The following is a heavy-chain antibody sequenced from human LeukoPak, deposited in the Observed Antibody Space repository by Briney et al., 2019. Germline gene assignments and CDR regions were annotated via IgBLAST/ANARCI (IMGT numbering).Heavy chain of an antibody. D-gene: IGHD3-3*01. Sequence: ASVKVSCKASGYTFTSYGISWVRQAPGQGLEWMGWISAYNGNTNYAQKLQGRVTMTTDTSTSTAYMGLRSLRSDDTAVYYCAREGWATIFGVVITGSAFDIWGQGTMVTVSS. CDR3: AREGWATIFGVVITGSAFDI. CDR1: GYTFTSYG. CDR2: ISAYNGNT. V-gene: IGHV1-18*01. J-gene: IGHJ3*02.